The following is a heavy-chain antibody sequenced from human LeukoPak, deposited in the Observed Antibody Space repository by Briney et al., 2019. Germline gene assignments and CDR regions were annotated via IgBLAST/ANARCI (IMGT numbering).Heavy chain of an antibody. V-gene: IGHV3-7*01. CDR2: IKQDGSEK. CDR1: GFTFSSLW. Sequence: GGSLRLSCAASGFTFSSLWMTWVRQAPGKGLEWVATIKQDGSEKYYVDAVKGRFTISRDNAKNSLYLQMNSLRAEDTAVYYCARSLWFGELFDAFDIWGQGTMVTVSS. J-gene: IGHJ3*02. CDR3: ARSLWFGELFDAFDI. D-gene: IGHD3-10*01.